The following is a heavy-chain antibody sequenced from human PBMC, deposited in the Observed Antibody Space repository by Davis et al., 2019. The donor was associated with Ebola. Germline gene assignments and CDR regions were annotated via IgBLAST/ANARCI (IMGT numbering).Heavy chain of an antibody. V-gene: IGHV3-30*18. D-gene: IGHD2-2*01. CDR3: AKGGYCSSTSCYLYWYFDL. J-gene: IGHJ2*01. CDR2: ISYDGSNK. CDR1: GFTFSSYG. Sequence: PGGSLRPSGQASGFTFSSYGMHWVRQAPGKGLGWLAVISYDGSNKYYADSVKGRFTISRDNSKNTLYLQMNSLRAEDTAVYYCAKGGYCSSTSCYLYWYFDLWGRGTLVTVSS.